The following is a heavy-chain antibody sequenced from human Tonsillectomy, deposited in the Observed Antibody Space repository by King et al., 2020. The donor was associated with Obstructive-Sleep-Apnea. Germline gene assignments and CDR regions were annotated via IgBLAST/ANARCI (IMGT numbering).Heavy chain of an antibody. D-gene: IGHD5-12*01. J-gene: IGHJ2*01. V-gene: IGHV3-30*04. CDR1: GFTFSSYA. CDR2: ISYDGSNK. Sequence: VQLVESGGGVVQPGRSLRLSCAASGFTFSSYAMHWVRQAPGKGLEWVAVISYDGSNKYYTDSVKGRFTISRDNSKNTLYVQMNSRRGEDTAVYYCASPGPRYSGHDLYWYFDLWGRGTLVTVSS. CDR3: ASPGPRYSGHDLYWYFDL.